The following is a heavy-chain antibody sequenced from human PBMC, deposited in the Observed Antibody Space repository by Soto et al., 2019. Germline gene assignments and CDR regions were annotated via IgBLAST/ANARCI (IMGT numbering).Heavy chain of an antibody. J-gene: IGHJ4*02. Sequence: GGSLRLSCAAAGSSFRDYYMSWIRQSPGKGLEWLSYITSSSSYTHYADSVKGRFTISRDNAKNSLYLQMNSLRAEDTAVYYCTGGQDNLAVNFDYWGQGTPVTVSS. CDR3: TGGQDNLAVNFDY. V-gene: IGHV3-11*03. CDR2: ITSSSSYT. D-gene: IGHD1-1*01. CDR1: GSSFRDYY.